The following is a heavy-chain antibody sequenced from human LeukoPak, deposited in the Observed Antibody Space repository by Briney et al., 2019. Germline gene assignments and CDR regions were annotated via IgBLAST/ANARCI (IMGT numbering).Heavy chain of an antibody. V-gene: IGHV4-59*01. J-gene: IGHJ5*02. D-gene: IGHD5-18*01. CDR3: ARNLGYSGSHWFDP. CDR2: LYHSGSA. Sequence: SETLSLTCTVSGVSMSSYYWSWLRQPPGKGLEWIGYLYHSGSANYNPSLKSRVTISVDTSKNQFCLKLSSMTAADTAFYYCARNLGYSGSHWFDPWGQGTLVTVSS. CDR1: GVSMSSYY.